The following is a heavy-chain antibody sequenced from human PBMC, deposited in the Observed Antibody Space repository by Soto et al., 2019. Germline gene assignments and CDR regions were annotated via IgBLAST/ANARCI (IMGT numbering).Heavy chain of an antibody. V-gene: IGHV4-30-4*01. CDR1: GGSINSGHYS. D-gene: IGHD1-26*01. CDR3: ARVVTDAFDI. Sequence: SETLSLTCTVSGGSINSGHYSWSWLRQPPGKGLEWIGYIFHSGTTYYHPSLKSRIIIAVDTSKNQFSLKLSSVTAADTAVYYCARVVTDAFDIWGQGTMVTV. CDR2: IFHSGTT. J-gene: IGHJ3*02.